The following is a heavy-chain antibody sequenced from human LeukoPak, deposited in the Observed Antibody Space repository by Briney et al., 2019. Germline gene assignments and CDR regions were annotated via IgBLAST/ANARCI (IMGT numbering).Heavy chain of an antibody. CDR1: GFTFSSYE. J-gene: IGHJ4*02. Sequence: GGSLRLSCAASGFTFSSYEMNWVRQAPGKGLEWVSYISSSGSTIYYADSVKGRFTISRDNAKNSLYLQMNSLRAEDTAVYYCASQSYGLFEYWGQGTLVTVSS. CDR3: ASQSYGLFEY. D-gene: IGHD3-10*01. V-gene: IGHV3-48*03. CDR2: ISSSGSTI.